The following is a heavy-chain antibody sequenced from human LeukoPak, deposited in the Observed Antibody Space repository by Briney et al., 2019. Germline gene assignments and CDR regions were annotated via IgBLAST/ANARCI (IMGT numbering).Heavy chain of an antibody. J-gene: IGHJ4*02. CDR2: INPNSGGT. CDR3: VVAATLVY. V-gene: IGHV1-2*02. CDR1: GYTFTGYY. Sequence: GASVKLSCKASGYTFTGYYMNWVRQAPGQGLEWMGWINPNSGGTNYAQKFQGRVPMTRDTSISTAYMELSRLRSDDTAVYYCVVAATLVYWGQGTLVTVSS. D-gene: IGHD2-15*01.